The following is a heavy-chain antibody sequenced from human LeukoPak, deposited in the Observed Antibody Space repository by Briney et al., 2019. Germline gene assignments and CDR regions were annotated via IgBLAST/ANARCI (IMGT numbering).Heavy chain of an antibody. V-gene: IGHV1-2*06. CDR1: GYTFTGYY. Sequence: ASVKVSCKASGYTFTGYYMHWVRQAPGQGLEWMGRINPNSGGTNYAQKFQGRVTMTRDTTISTAYMKLSRLRCDDTAVYYCARGDMGHGYNGYYYYYYMDVWGKGTTVTVSS. CDR3: ARGDMGHGYNGYYYYYYMDV. D-gene: IGHD5-24*01. CDR2: INPNSGGT. J-gene: IGHJ6*03.